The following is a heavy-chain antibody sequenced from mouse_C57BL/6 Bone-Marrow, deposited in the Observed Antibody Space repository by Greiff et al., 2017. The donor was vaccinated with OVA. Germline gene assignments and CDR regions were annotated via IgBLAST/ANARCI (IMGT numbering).Heavy chain of an antibody. CDR3: TTYYYGSSYYAMDY. Sequence: VQLQQSGAELVRPGASVKLSCTASGFNIKDDYMHWVKQRPEQGLEWIGWIDPEKGDTEYASKFQGKATITADTSSNTAYLQLSSLTSEDTAVYYCTTYYYGSSYYAMDYWGQGTSVTVSS. CDR2: IDPEKGDT. D-gene: IGHD1-1*01. J-gene: IGHJ4*01. V-gene: IGHV14-4*01. CDR1: GFNIKDDY.